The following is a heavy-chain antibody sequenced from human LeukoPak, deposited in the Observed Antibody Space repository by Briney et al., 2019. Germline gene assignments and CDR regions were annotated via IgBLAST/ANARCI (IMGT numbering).Heavy chain of an antibody. D-gene: IGHD2-2*01. J-gene: IGHJ5*02. V-gene: IGHV4-39*01. CDR2: IYYSGST. CDR1: GGSISSSSYY. Sequence: SETLSLTCTVSGGSISSSSYYWGWIRQPPGKGLEWIGSIYYSGSTYYNPSLKSRVTISVDTSKNQFSLKLSSVTAADTAVYYCARHLRLGYCSSTSCLGGFDPWGQGTLVTVSS. CDR3: ARHLRLGYCSSTSCLGGFDP.